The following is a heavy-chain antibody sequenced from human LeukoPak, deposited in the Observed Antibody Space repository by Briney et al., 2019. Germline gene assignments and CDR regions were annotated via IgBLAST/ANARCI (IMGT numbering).Heavy chain of an antibody. CDR1: GFTFSSYA. J-gene: IGHJ4*02. D-gene: IGHD6-19*01. V-gene: IGHV3-23*01. Sequence: GGSLRLSCAASGFTFSSYAMSWVRQAPGKGLEWVSAISGSGGSTYYADSVKGRFTISRDNTKNSLYLQMNSLRAEDTAVYYCARAYTNGRTSFDYWGQGTLVTVSS. CDR2: ISGSGGST. CDR3: ARAYTNGRTSFDY.